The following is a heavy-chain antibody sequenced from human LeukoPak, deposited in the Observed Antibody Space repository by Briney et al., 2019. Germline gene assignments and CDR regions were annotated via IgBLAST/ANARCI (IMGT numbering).Heavy chain of an antibody. Sequence: GGSLRLSCVASGFTFGSHAMAWVRQAPGKGLEWVSAITGGGETTYYADSVKGRFTISRDTSKNTLYLQMNSLRAEDTAVYYCAKGTSYFFDSSGLFGYFDYWGQGSLVTVSS. CDR1: GFTFGSHA. V-gene: IGHV3-23*01. J-gene: IGHJ4*02. CDR2: ITGGGETT. CDR3: AKGTSYFFDSSGLFGYFDY. D-gene: IGHD3-22*01.